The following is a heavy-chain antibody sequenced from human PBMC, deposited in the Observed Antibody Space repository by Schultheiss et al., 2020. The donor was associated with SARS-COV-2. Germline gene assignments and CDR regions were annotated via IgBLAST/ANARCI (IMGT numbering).Heavy chain of an antibody. D-gene: IGHD1-1*01. J-gene: IGHJ6*02. V-gene: IGHV3-23*01. CDR3: AKDLHWYGMDV. Sequence: GGSLRLSCAASGFTFNNYAMNWVRQAPGEGLEWVSVISQSGTTNYADSVKGRFTISRDFSENTLYLHMNSLKAGDTAVYYCAKDLHWYGMDVWGQGTTVTVSS. CDR2: ISQSGTT. CDR1: GFTFNNYA.